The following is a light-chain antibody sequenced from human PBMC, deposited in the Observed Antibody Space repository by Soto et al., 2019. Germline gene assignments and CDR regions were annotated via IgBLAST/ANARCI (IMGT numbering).Light chain of an antibody. V-gene: IGLV2-11*01. CDR1: SSDVGGYHY. J-gene: IGLJ2*01. Sequence: QSALTQPRSVSGSPGQSVTLSCTGTSSDVGGYHYVSWYQHHPGKAPKIIIYDVNKRPSGVPDRFSGSKSGNTASLTISGLQTEAEADCYCCSYAGSYTLVFGGGTKLTVL. CDR3: CSYAGSYTLV. CDR2: DVN.